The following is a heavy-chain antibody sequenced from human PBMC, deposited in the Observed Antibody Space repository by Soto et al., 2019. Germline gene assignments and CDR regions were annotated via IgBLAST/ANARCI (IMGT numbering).Heavy chain of an antibody. V-gene: IGHV6-1*01. Sequence: SQTLSLTCAISGDSVSSNSAAWNWIGQSPSRSLEWLGRTYYRSKWYNDYAVSVKSRITINPDTSKNQFSLQLNSVTPEDTAVYYCAREKGITIFGVVIPRVDVWGKGTTVTVSS. CDR3: AREKGITIFGVVIPRVDV. J-gene: IGHJ6*04. D-gene: IGHD3-3*01. CDR2: TYYRSKWYN. CDR1: GDSVSSNSAA.